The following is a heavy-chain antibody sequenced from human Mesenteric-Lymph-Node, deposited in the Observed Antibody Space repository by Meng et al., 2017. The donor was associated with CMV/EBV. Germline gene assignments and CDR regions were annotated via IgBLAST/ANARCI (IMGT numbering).Heavy chain of an antibody. V-gene: IGHV3-74*01. J-gene: IGHJ4*02. Sequence: GESLKISCAGSGFTFSSYWMHWVRQAPGKGLVWVSRINSDGSSTSYADSVKGRFTISRDNAKNTLYLQMNSLRAEDTAVYYCARSRRSTSFLYYFDYWGQGTLVTVSS. D-gene: IGHD2-2*01. CDR3: ARSRRSTSFLYYFDY. CDR1: GFTFSSYW. CDR2: INSDGSST.